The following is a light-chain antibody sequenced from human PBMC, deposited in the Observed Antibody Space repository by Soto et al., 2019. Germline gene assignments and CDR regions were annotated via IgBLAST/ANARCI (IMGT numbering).Light chain of an antibody. CDR3: CSYAGTYTGV. Sequence: QSALTQPRSVSGSSGQSVSIFCTGTSSDVGRYSYGSWYPQRSGKAPKLMSYYVSERPSGVPDRFSGFKSGNTASLSISGLEAEDEADYYCCSYAGTYTGVFGTGTKVTVL. CDR1: SSDVGRYSY. V-gene: IGLV2-11*01. CDR2: YVS. J-gene: IGLJ1*01.